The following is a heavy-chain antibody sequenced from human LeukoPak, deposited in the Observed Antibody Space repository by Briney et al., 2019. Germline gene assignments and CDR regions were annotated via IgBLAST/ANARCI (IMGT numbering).Heavy chain of an antibody. CDR2: IWYDGSNT. J-gene: IGHJ4*02. D-gene: IGHD3-3*01. CDR3: ARGFLDFDS. CDR1: GFTFSSFG. Sequence: GGSLRLSCVASGFTFSSFGMHWVRQAPGKGLEWVALIWYDGSNTYYADSVKGRFTISRDDSKNTVYLQMNSLRAEDTAVYYCARGFLDFDSWGQGTLVIVSS. V-gene: IGHV3-33*01.